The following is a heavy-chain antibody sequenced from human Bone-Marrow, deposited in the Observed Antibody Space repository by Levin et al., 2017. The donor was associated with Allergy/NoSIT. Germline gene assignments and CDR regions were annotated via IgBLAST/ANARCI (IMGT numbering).Heavy chain of an antibody. J-gene: IGHJ4*02. CDR1: GFTFSSYG. Sequence: LSLTCATSGFTFSSYGMNWVRQPPGKGLEWVAVIWYDGSDKYYADSVKGRLTVSRDNSKNTLYLQMNRLRAEDTAVYYCERGGEYSSSTFDCWGQGTLVAVSS. CDR3: ERGGEYSSSTFDC. D-gene: IGHD6-13*01. V-gene: IGHV3-33*01. CDR2: IWYDGSDK.